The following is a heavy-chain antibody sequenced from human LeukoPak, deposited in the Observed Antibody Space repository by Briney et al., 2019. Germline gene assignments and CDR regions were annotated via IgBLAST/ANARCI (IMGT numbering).Heavy chain of an antibody. CDR2: ISSSSSYI. D-gene: IGHD6-19*01. J-gene: IGHJ4*02. CDR3: ARDSVYSSGPVPDY. V-gene: IGHV3-21*01. Sequence: GGSLRLSCAASGFTFSSYSMNWVRQAPGKGLEWVSSISSSSSYIYYADSVKGRFTISRDNSKNTLYLQMNSLRAEDTAVYYCARDSVYSSGPVPDYWGQGTLVTVSS. CDR1: GFTFSSYS.